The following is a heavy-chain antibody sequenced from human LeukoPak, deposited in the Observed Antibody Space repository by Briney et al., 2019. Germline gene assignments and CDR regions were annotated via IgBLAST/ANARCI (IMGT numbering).Heavy chain of an antibody. V-gene: IGHV1-18*01. CDR1: GYTFTSYG. Sequence: ASVKVSCKASGYTFTSYGISWVRQAPGQGLEWMGWISAYNGNTNYAQKLMGRVTMTTDASTSTAYMELRSLGSDDTAVYYCARDRKSWFDPWGQGTLVTVSS. J-gene: IGHJ5*02. CDR2: ISAYNGNT. CDR3: ARDRKSWFDP.